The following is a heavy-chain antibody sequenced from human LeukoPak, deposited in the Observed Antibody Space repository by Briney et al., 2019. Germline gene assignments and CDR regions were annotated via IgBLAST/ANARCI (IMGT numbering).Heavy chain of an antibody. CDR3: TRGGAAAGFDY. D-gene: IGHD6-13*01. CDR2: TYYRSNWYN. Sequence: SQTLSLTCAISGDSVSSNSAVWNWIRQSPSRGLEWLGRTYYRSNWYNDYALSVKGRITVNPDTSKNQLSLQLNSVTPEDTAVYYCTRGGAAAGFDYWGQGTLVTVSS. V-gene: IGHV6-1*01. J-gene: IGHJ4*02. CDR1: GDSVSSNSAV.